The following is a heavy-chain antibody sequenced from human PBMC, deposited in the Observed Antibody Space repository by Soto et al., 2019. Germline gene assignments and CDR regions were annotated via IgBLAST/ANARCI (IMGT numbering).Heavy chain of an antibody. V-gene: IGHV1-3*01. Sequence: ASVTVSCRASGYSLIIYAINWERQAPGQRLEWMGWINAGNGNTKYSQKFQGRVTITRDTSASTAYMELSSLRSEDTAVYYCASSKYSSGCGYWGQGTLV. D-gene: IGHD6-19*01. CDR1: GYSLIIYA. CDR2: INAGNGNT. J-gene: IGHJ4*02. CDR3: ASSKYSSGCGY.